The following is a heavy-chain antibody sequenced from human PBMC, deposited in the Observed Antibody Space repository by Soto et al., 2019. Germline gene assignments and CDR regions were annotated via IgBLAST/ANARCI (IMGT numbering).Heavy chain of an antibody. J-gene: IGHJ5*02. V-gene: IGHV4-39*01. CDR1: GGSINSSSYF. CDR3: ARHYSSGSRNWFDP. Sequence: PSETPSLACSVSGGSINSSSYFWGGVRQPPGKGLEWIGRIYYSGSTYYNPSLRSRVTISVDTSKNQFSLKLSSVTAADTAVFYCARHYSSGSRNWFDPWGQGTLVTVSS. CDR2: IYYSGST. D-gene: IGHD6-19*01.